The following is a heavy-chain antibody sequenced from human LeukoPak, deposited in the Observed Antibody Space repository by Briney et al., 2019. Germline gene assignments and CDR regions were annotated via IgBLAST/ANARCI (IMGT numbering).Heavy chain of an antibody. V-gene: IGHV4-39*01. D-gene: IGHD6-19*01. CDR2: MYYSGST. CDR1: GGSISSSSYY. J-gene: IGHJ4*02. Sequence: SETLSLTCTVSGGSISSSSYYWGWIRQPPGKGLEWIGSMYYSGSTYYNPSLKSRVTISVDTSKNQFSLKLSSVTAADTAVYYCASLAVAGNPIWGQGTLVTVSS. CDR3: ASLAVAGNPI.